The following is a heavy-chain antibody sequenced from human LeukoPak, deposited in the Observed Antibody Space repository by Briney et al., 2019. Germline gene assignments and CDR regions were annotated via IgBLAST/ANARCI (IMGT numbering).Heavy chain of an antibody. CDR1: GGSISSGGYY. V-gene: IGHV4-31*03. J-gene: IGHJ6*03. CDR3: ARNTGIAAVGNPSYYFYYYMDV. CDR2: IYDSGST. Sequence: SQTLSLTCTVSGGSISSGGYYWSWIRQYPGKGLEWIGCIYDSGSTFYTPSLKSRVSISLDTSKNQFSLRVISVTAADTAVYFCARNTGIAAVGNPSYYFYYYMDVWGKGTTVTVSS. D-gene: IGHD6-13*01.